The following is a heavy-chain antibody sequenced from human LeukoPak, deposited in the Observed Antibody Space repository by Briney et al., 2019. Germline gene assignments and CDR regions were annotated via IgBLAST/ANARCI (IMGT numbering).Heavy chain of an antibody. CDR1: GLTFTNYG. Sequence: ASVKVSCTASGLTFTNYGFSWVRQAPGQGLEWMGWISADNGNTNYAQRLQGRVTMTTDTSTSTAYMELRSLRSDDTAVYYCARDAFIAAGTQSAYNWFDPWGQGTLVTVSS. V-gene: IGHV1-18*01. CDR2: ISADNGNT. D-gene: IGHD6-13*01. CDR3: ARDAFIAAGTQSAYNWFDP. J-gene: IGHJ5*02.